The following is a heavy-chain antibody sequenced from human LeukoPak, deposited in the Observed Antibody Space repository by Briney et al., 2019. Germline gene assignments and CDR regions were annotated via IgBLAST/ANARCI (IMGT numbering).Heavy chain of an antibody. CDR2: IKQDGSEK. CDR3: AKDRSLRTFDY. D-gene: IGHD5/OR15-5a*01. J-gene: IGHJ4*02. V-gene: IGHV3-7*03. Sequence: GGSLRLSCAASGFTFSSYWMSRVRQAPGKGLEWVANIKQDGSEKYYVDSVKGRFTISRDNAKNSLYLQMNSLRAEDTAVYYCAKDRSLRTFDYWGQGTLVTVSS. CDR1: GFTFSSYW.